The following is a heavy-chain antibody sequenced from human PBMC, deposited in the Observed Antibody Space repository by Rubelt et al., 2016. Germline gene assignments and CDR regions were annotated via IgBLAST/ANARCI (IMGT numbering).Heavy chain of an antibody. D-gene: IGHD1-20*01. CDR1: GGSFSGYY. J-gene: IGHJ6*02. V-gene: IGHV4-34*01. Sequence: QVQLQQWGAGLLKPSETLSLTCVVYGGSFSGYYWTWIRLPPGKGLEWIGEIDHRGSTNYNPSLKSRVIMSVDTSRNQFSLKRCAVTAADTAVYYCARDIGVTGIHSYYYGMDVWGQGTTVTVSS. CDR2: IDHRGST. CDR3: ARDIGVTGIHSYYYGMDV.